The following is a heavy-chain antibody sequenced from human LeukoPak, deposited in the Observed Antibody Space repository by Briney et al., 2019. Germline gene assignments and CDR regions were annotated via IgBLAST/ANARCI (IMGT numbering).Heavy chain of an antibody. CDR3: AKDQGFGPDN. V-gene: IGHV3-23*01. D-gene: IGHD3-10*01. Sequence: GGSLRLSCAASGFTFSTFAMIWVRQPPGKGLEWVSSIFPSGGEIHYADSVRGRFTISRDNSKSTLSLQMNSLRAEDTAVYYCAKDQGFGPDNWGQGTLVIVSS. CDR2: IFPSGGEI. CDR1: GFTFSTFA. J-gene: IGHJ4*02.